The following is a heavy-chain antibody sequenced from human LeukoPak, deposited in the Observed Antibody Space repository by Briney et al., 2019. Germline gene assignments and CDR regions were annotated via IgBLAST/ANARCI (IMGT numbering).Heavy chain of an antibody. Sequence: SETLSLTCTVSGGSISSYYWSWIRQPPGKGLEWIGYIYYSGSTNYNPSPKSRVTISVDTSKNQFSLKLSSVTAADTAFYYCAREMLNGSGYFDYWGQGTLVTVSS. J-gene: IGHJ4*02. V-gene: IGHV4-59*12. CDR1: GGSISSYY. CDR2: IYYSGST. D-gene: IGHD3-3*01. CDR3: AREMLNGSGYFDY.